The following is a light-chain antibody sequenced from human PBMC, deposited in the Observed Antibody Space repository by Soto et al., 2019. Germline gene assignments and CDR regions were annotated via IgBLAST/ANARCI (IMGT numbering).Light chain of an antibody. J-gene: IGKJ2*01. CDR1: QSVGGD. CDR3: QQYYAWPRT. CDR2: GAV. V-gene: IGKV3-15*01. Sequence: EIVMTQSPVTLSVSPGERATLSCRASQSVGGDLARYQQIPGQAPRLLIYGAVTRATGVAARFSGGGSGTEFTLTVDSLQSEDLAIYYCQQYYAWPRTFGQGTKLEI.